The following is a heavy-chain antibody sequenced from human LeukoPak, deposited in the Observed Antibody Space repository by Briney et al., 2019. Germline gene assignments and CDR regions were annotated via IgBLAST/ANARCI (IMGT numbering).Heavy chain of an antibody. CDR2: IRYDGSNK. Sequence: GGSLRLSCEASGFTFSSYGMHWVRQAPGKGLEWVAFIRYDGSNKNYADSVKGRFTISRDNSKNTLYLQMNSLRAEDTAVYYCARDLAYCGGDCYPLISYFDYWGQGTLVTVSS. J-gene: IGHJ4*02. CDR1: GFTFSSYG. CDR3: ARDLAYCGGDCYPLISYFDY. D-gene: IGHD2-21*01. V-gene: IGHV3-30*02.